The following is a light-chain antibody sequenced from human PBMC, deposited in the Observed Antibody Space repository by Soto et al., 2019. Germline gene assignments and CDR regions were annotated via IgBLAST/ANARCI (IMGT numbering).Light chain of an antibody. J-gene: IGLJ1*01. CDR2: EVR. CDR1: SSDVGNYNY. V-gene: IGLV2-14*01. CDR3: SSFTGSNTLV. Sequence: QSVLTQPASVSGSPGQSITISCTGTSSDVGNYNYVSWYQHHPGKAPKLMIFEVRARPSGVSDRFSGSKSGNTASLTISGLQAEDEADYYCSSFTGSNTLVFGTGTQLTVL.